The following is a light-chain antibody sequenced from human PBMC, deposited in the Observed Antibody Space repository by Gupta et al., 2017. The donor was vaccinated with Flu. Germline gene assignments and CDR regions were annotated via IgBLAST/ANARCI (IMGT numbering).Light chain of an antibody. V-gene: IGLV2-14*01. Sequence: QSALTQPASVSGSPGPAITLSCTGTSSDVGGYNYVTWYQQHPGKSPKLLIYEVSNRPSGVSNRFSGSKSGNTASPTISGLQAEDEADYYCSSYTSSSTLEVFGGGTKLTVL. CDR1: SSDVGGYNY. CDR2: EVS. CDR3: SSYTSSSTLEV. J-gene: IGLJ2*01.